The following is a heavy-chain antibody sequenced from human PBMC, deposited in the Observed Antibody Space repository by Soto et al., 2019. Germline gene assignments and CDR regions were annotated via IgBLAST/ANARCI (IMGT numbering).Heavy chain of an antibody. V-gene: IGHV4-4*07. D-gene: IGHD3-10*01. CDR2: IYTSGST. CDR1: GGSISSYY. Sequence: SETLSLTCTVSGGSISSYYWSWTRQPAGKGLEWIGRIYTSGSTNYNPSLKSRVTMSVDTSKNQFSLKLSSVTAADTAVYYCARDRMVRGVLYNWFDPWGQGXLVTVYS. CDR3: ARDRMVRGVLYNWFDP. J-gene: IGHJ5*02.